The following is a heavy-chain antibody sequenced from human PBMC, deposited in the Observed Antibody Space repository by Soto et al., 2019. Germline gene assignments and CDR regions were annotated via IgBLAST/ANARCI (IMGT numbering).Heavy chain of an antibody. J-gene: IGHJ4*02. CDR1: GFPFGNYA. Sequence: PGGSLRLSXAASGFPFGNYAMSWVRQAPGKGLEWISGISGGGHGTNYADSVKGRFTISRDNSRNTLYLQMNSLRVEDTAVYYCAKDPRLQLGFWGQGTLVTVSS. D-gene: IGHD1-1*01. V-gene: IGHV3-23*01. CDR3: AKDPRLQLGF. CDR2: ISGGGHGT.